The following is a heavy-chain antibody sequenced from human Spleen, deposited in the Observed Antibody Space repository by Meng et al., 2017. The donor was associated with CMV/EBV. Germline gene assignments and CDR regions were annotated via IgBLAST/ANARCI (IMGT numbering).Heavy chain of an antibody. CDR1: DGSFSGYY. J-gene: IGHJ5*02. V-gene: IGHV4-34*01. D-gene: IGHD5-18*01. CDR3: ARDSDWRYLYGFVRFDP. CDR2: INHGGST. Sequence: SETLSLTCAVYDGSFSGYYWSWIRQPPGKGLEWIGEINHGGSTSYNPSLKSRVTISVDTSKNQFSLKLRSVTAADTAMYYCARDSDWRYLYGFVRFDPWGQGTLVTVSS.